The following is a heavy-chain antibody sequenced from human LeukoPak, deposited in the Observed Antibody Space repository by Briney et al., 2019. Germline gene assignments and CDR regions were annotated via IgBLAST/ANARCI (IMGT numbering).Heavy chain of an antibody. CDR3: AKGTDYYDSSGYSHGPFDI. CDR2: FYPSGST. J-gene: IGHJ3*02. V-gene: IGHV4-4*07. D-gene: IGHD3-22*01. CDR1: GGSISSYY. Sequence: SETLSLICTVSGGSISSYYWTWIRQPAGKGLEWIGRFYPSGSTNYNPSLKSRVTMSADTSKNQFSLKLRSVTVADTAVYYCAKGTDYYDSSGYSHGPFDIWGQGTMVTVSS.